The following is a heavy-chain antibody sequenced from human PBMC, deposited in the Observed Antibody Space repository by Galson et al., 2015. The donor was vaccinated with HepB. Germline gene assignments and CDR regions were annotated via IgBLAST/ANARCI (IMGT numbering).Heavy chain of an antibody. CDR2: IGSTANSYAT. CDR1: GSTFSGSA. J-gene: IGHJ4*02. V-gene: IGHV3-73*01. Sequence: SLRLSCAPSGSTFSGSALHWVRQASGRGLGWVGRIGSTANSYATASAASVKGRFTISRDDSKNTAYMQMNSLKTEDTAVYYCTRLGDLSGYSSLWGQGTLVTVSS. CDR3: TRLGDLSGYSSL. D-gene: IGHD6-13*01.